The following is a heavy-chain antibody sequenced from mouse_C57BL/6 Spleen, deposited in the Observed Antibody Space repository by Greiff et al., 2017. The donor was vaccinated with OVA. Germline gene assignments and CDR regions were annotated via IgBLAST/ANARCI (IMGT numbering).Heavy chain of an antibody. CDR1: GYTFTSYW. CDR2: IYPRSGNT. CDR3: ARNYGSSYAWFAY. D-gene: IGHD1-1*01. J-gene: IGHJ3*01. V-gene: IGHV1-81*01. Sequence: QVQLQQPGAELVRPGSSVKLSCKASGYTFTSYWMHWVKQRPIQGLEWIGEIYPRSGNTYYNEKFKGKATLTADKSSSTAYMELRSLTSEDSAVYFCARNYGSSYAWFAYWGQGTLVTVSA.